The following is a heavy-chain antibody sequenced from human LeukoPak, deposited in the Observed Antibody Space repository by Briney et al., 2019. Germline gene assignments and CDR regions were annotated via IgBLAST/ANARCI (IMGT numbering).Heavy chain of an antibody. CDR1: RYTFTGYY. D-gene: IGHD4-23*01. J-gene: IGHJ3*02. V-gene: IGHV1-2*02. Sequence: GASVKVSCKASRYTFTGYYMHWVRQAPGQGLEWMGWINPNSGGTNYAQKFQGRVTMTRDTSISTAYMELSRLRSDDTAVYYCARKASGNDAFDIWGQGTMVTVSS. CDR2: INPNSGGT. CDR3: ARKASGNDAFDI.